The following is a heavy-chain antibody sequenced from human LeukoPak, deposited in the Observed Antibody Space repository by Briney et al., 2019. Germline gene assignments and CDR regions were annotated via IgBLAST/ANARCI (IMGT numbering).Heavy chain of an antibody. J-gene: IGHJ4*02. CDR1: GGSISSYY. CDR3: ARARYSSSWACDY. CDR2: IYYSGST. D-gene: IGHD6-13*01. V-gene: IGHV4-59*01. Sequence: PSQTLSLTCTVSGGSISSYYWSWIRQPPGKGLEWIGYIYYSGSTNYNPSLKSRVTISVDTSKNQFSLKLSSVTAADTAVYYCARARYSSSWACDYWGQGTLVTVSS.